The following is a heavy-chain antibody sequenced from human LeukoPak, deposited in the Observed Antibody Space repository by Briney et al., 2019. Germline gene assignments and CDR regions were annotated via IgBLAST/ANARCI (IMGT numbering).Heavy chain of an antibody. CDR1: GGSISSGGYS. V-gene: IGHV4-30-2*01. D-gene: IGHD3-9*01. J-gene: IGHJ4*02. CDR3: ARVGRYFEIDY. Sequence: PSQTLSLTCAVSGGSISSGGYSWSWIRQPPGKGLEWIGYIYHSGSTYYNPSLKSRVTISVDRSKNQFSLKLSSVTAADTAVYYCARVGRYFEIDYWGQGTLVTVSS. CDR2: IYHSGST.